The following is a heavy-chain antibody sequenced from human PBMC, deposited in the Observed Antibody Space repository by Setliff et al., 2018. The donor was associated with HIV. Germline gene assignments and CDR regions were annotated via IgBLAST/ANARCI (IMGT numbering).Heavy chain of an antibody. D-gene: IGHD4-17*01. CDR2: LSYSGQT. Sequence: PSETLSLTCAVSGYSISSGYYWGWIRQPPGKGLEWIGSLSYSGQTFYNPSLKSRVTISVDTSKNQFSLKLTSVTASDTAVYYCARAAAGNTGPFDLWGQGSPVTVSS. J-gene: IGHJ4*02. CDR1: GYSISSGYY. CDR3: ARAAAGNTGPFDL. V-gene: IGHV4-38-2*01.